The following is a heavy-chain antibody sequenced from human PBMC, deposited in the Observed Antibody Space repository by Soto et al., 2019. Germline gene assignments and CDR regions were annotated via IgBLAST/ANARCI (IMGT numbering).Heavy chain of an antibody. CDR3: ARVWWFGEKEYFQN. CDR1: GFSLSTDGMC. J-gene: IGHJ1*01. V-gene: IGHV2-70*11. D-gene: IGHD2-21*01. CDR2: IDWNDDK. Sequence: GSGPTLVNPTQTLTLTCTISGFSLSTDGMCVSWISQPPGKALEWLARIDWNDDKYYSTSLKTRLTISKDTSKNQAVLTMTKLDPADTATYYCARVWWFGEKEYFQNWGQGTLVTVSS.